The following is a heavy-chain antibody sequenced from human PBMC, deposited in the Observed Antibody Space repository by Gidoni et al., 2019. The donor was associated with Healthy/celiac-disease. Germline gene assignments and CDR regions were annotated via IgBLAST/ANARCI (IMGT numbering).Heavy chain of an antibody. CDR2: ISWNSGSI. CDR1: GFTFDDYA. CDR3: AKAPGLRGYFDL. V-gene: IGHV3-9*01. Sequence: EVQLVESGGGLVQPGRSLRLSCAASGFTFDDYAMHWVRQAPGKGLEWVSGISWNSGSIGYADSVKGRFTISRDNAKNSLYLQMNSLRAEDTALYYCAKAPGLRGYFDLWGRGTLVTVSS. J-gene: IGHJ2*01. D-gene: IGHD3-10*01.